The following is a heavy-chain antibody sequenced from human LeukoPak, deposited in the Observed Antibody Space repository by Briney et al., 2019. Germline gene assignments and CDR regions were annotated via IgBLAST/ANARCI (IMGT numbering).Heavy chain of an antibody. CDR3: ARARDGYLLDS. CDR2: IHYSGST. V-gene: IGHV4-59*01. Sequence: PSETLSLTCAVYGGSFSGYYWTWIRQPPGKGLEWIAYIHYSGSTNYNSSLKSRVTMSVDTPNNQFSLKVSSLTAADTAVYYCARARDGYLLDSWGQGTLVTVSS. CDR1: GGSFSGYY. D-gene: IGHD5-24*01. J-gene: IGHJ4*02.